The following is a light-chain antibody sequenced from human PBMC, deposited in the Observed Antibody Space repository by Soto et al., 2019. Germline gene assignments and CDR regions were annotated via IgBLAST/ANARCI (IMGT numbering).Light chain of an antibody. CDR1: RTIYSY. Sequence: DIQMTQSPSSLSASVGDRVTITCRASRTIYSYLNWYQQKPGKAPNLLIYAASSLQSGVPSRFSGSGSGPDFTLTISTLQPEDFATYYCQQTYSTPWTFGQGTKVELK. V-gene: IGKV1-39*01. CDR3: QQTYSTPWT. J-gene: IGKJ1*01. CDR2: AAS.